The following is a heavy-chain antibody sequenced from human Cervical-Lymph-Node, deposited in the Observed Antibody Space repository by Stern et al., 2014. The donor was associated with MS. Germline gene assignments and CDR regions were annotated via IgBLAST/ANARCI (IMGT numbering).Heavy chain of an antibody. CDR3: AKGKTVTGAGYGIDV. CDR2: ISGSGGNT. Sequence: EVQLVESGGGLVQPGGSLRLSCAASGFSFPSYAMSWVRQAPRKGLEWISAISGSGGNTFYADYVKWRFTISRDNSKNVLYLQLNNLRDEDTALYYCAKGKTVTGAGYGIDVWGQGTTVAVSS. J-gene: IGHJ6*02. D-gene: IGHD6-19*01. V-gene: IGHV3-23*04. CDR1: GFSFPSYA.